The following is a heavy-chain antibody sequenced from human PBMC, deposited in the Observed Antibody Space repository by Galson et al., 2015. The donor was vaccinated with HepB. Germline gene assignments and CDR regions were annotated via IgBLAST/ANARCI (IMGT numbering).Heavy chain of an antibody. D-gene: IGHD3-10*01. CDR3: ARDSRRDDAFDI. CDR1: GFTFSSYW. CDR2: IKQDGSEK. V-gene: IGHV3-7*01. Sequence: SLRLSCAASGFTFSSYWMSWVRQAPGKGLEWVANIKQDGSEKYYVDSVKGRFTISRDNAKNSLYLQMNSLRAEDTAVYCCARDSRRDDAFDIWGQGTMVTVSS. J-gene: IGHJ3*02.